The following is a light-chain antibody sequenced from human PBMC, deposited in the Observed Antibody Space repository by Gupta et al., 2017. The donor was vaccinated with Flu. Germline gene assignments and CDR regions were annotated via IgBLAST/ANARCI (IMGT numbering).Light chain of an antibody. CDR2: DAS. CDR1: QSVIIY. Sequence: ATLSLSPGDRAILSCRASQSVIIYWAWYQQKPGQPPRLLMFDASKRAAGIPDRFSGSGSGTDFSLPISTREPEDFAVYYCQQRSGWPLYTFGQGTKLEI. CDR3: QQRSGWPLYT. J-gene: IGKJ2*01. V-gene: IGKV3-11*01.